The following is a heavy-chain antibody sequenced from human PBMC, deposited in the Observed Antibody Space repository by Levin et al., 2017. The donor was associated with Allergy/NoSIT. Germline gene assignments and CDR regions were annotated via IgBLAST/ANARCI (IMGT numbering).Heavy chain of an antibody. CDR2: IYWDDDK. Sequence: SGPTLVKPTQTLTLTCTFSGFSLSTSGVGVGWIRQPPGKALEWLALIYWDDDKRYSPSLKSRLTITKDTSKNQVVLTMTNMDPVDTATYDCAHRLSSGRGTTFDYWGQGTLVTVSS. D-gene: IGHD6-19*01. V-gene: IGHV2-5*02. J-gene: IGHJ4*02. CDR3: AHRLSSGRGTTFDY. CDR1: GFSLSTSGVG.